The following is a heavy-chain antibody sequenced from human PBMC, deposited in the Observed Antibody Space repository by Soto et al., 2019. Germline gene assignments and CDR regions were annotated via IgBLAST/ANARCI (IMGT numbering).Heavy chain of an antibody. Sequence: GESLKSSCKGSGYSFTIYWIGWVRQMPGKGLEWMGIIYPGDSDTRYSPSFQGQVTISADKSISTAYLQWSSLKASDTAMYYCARRSVMTTVVTAFDYWGQGTLVTVSS. CDR2: IYPGDSDT. J-gene: IGHJ4*02. V-gene: IGHV5-51*01. CDR1: GYSFTIYW. D-gene: IGHD4-17*01. CDR3: ARRSVMTTVVTAFDY.